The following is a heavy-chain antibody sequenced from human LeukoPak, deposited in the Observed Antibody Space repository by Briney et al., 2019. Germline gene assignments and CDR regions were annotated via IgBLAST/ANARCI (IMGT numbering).Heavy chain of an antibody. Sequence: GGSLRLSCAASGFTFTDYWMSWIRQAPGKGLVWVSRIHRDGNNINYADFVQGRFTVSRDNAKNTLYLQMHSLRVEDTAMYFCARGLRDRYGMDVWGQGTTVTVSS. CDR2: IHRDGNNI. V-gene: IGHV3-74*01. CDR3: ARGLRDRYGMDV. CDR1: GFTFTDYW. J-gene: IGHJ6*02.